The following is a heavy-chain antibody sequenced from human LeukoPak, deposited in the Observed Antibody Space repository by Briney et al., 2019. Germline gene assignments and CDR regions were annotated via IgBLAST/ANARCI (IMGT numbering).Heavy chain of an antibody. CDR2: ISSSSSTI. CDR3: ARDPGERYYDSSAGSFDI. V-gene: IGHV3-48*01. Sequence: GGSLSPCCAASGFTFSSYSMNWVRQAPGKGLEWVSYISSSSSTIYYADSVKGRFTISRDNAKNSLYLQMNSLRAEDTAVYYCARDPGERYYDSSAGSFDIWGPGTLVTVSP. J-gene: IGHJ3*02. CDR1: GFTFSSYS. D-gene: IGHD3-22*01.